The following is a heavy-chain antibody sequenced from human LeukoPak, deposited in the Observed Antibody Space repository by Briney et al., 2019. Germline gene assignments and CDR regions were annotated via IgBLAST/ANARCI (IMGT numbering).Heavy chain of an antibody. V-gene: IGHV4-59*12. CDR1: GDSISNYY. CDR3: ARGGRYSFGDFDS. D-gene: IGHD5-18*01. CDR2: IYNTGTT. J-gene: IGHJ4*02. Sequence: PSETLSLTCTVSGDSISNYYWNWIPQPPGKGLEWIGYIYNTGTTNYNPSLKSRVTISIDMSKNHFSLRLSSVTAADTAVYYCARGGRYSFGDFDSWGQGTLVTVSS.